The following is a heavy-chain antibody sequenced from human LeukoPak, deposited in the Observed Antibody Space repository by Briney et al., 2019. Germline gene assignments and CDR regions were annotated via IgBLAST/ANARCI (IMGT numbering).Heavy chain of an antibody. CDR2: INAGNGNT. Sequence: ASVKVSCKASGYSFASYAIQWVRQAPGQRLEWMGWINAGNGNTKYSQKFQGRVTITRDTSASTAYMELSSLRSEDTAVYYCARGGSSGWYGDNWFDPWGQGTLVTVSS. D-gene: IGHD6-19*01. V-gene: IGHV1-3*01. CDR3: ARGGSSGWYGDNWFDP. CDR1: GYSFASYA. J-gene: IGHJ5*02.